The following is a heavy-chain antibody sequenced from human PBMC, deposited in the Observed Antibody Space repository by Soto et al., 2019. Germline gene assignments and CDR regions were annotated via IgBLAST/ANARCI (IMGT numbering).Heavy chain of an antibody. CDR1: GYTFTNFG. CDR2: ISAYTDTP. V-gene: IGHV1-18*01. CDR3: ARSRSVPRDMYYDSWSSLDY. J-gene: IGHJ4*02. D-gene: IGHD3-10*01. Sequence: QVQLVQSGAEVKKPGASVKVSCRASGYTFTNFGVTWVRRAPGQGLEWMGWISAYTDTPNYAQKFQGRVTMTIDTSTSTAYMELTSLRPEDTAIYYCARSRSVPRDMYYDSWSSLDYWGQGTLVTVSS.